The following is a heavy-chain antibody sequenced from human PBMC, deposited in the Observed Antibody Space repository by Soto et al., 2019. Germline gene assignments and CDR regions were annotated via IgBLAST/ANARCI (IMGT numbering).Heavy chain of an antibody. CDR3: AREWGTGIAVAGPRVDY. V-gene: IGHV4-34*01. Sequence: QVQLQQWGAGLLKPSETLSLTCAVYGGSFSGYYWSWIRQPPGKGLEWIGEINHSGSTNYNPSLKSRVTLSVDTSKNQFSLKLSSVTAADTAVYYCAREWGTGIAVAGPRVDYWGQGTLVTVSS. CDR2: INHSGST. J-gene: IGHJ4*02. CDR1: GGSFSGYY. D-gene: IGHD6-19*01.